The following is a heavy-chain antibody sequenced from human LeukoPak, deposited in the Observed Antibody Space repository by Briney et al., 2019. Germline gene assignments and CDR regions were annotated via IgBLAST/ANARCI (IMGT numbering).Heavy chain of an antibody. CDR1: GYTLTELS. Sequence: ASVKVSCKVSGYTLTELSMHWVRQAPGKGLEWMGGFDPEDGETIHAQKFQGRVTMTEDTSTDTAYMELSSLRSEDTAVYYCATASGSYRDFDYWGQGTLVTVSS. D-gene: IGHD3-10*01. CDR3: ATASGSYRDFDY. J-gene: IGHJ4*02. CDR2: FDPEDGET. V-gene: IGHV1-24*01.